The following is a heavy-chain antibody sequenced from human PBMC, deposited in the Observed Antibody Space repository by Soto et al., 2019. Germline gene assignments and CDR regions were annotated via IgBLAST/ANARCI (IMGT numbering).Heavy chain of an antibody. CDR3: ARETLGYCSSTSCYTTRLGSGYLDY. Sequence: LRLSCAASGFTFSSYAMHWVRQAPGKGLEWVAVISYDGSNKYYADSVKGRFTISRDNSKNTLYLQMNSLRAEDTAVYYCARETLGYCSSTSCYTTRLGSGYLDYWGQGTLVTVSS. D-gene: IGHD2-2*02. CDR1: GFTFSSYA. CDR2: ISYDGSNK. J-gene: IGHJ4*02. V-gene: IGHV3-30-3*01.